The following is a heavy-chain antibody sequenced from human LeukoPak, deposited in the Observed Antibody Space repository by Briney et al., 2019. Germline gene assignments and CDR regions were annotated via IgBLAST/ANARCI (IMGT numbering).Heavy chain of an antibody. Sequence: GASVKVSCKASGYIFISYGISWVRQAPGQGLEWMGWISAYKDNTKYARNLQGRVTMTTDTSTSTAYMELRSLRSDDTAVYYCARFGELLSAYYYYYYMDVWGKGTTVTVSS. CDR3: ARFGELLSAYYYYYYMDV. J-gene: IGHJ6*03. D-gene: IGHD3-10*01. V-gene: IGHV1-18*01. CDR2: ISAYKDNT. CDR1: GYIFISYG.